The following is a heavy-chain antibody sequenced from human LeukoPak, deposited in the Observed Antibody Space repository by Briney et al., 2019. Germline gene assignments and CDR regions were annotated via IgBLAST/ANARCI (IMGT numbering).Heavy chain of an antibody. J-gene: IGHJ4*02. CDR2: ISSNGGST. CDR3: ARGYRQLVPPYFGY. V-gene: IGHV3-64*01. Sequence: PGGSPRLSCAASGFTFSSYAMHWVRQAPGKGLEYVSAISSNGGSTYYANSVKGRFTISRDNSKNTPYLQMGSLRAEDMAVYYCARGYRQLVPPYFGYWGQGTLVTVSS. CDR1: GFTFSSYA. D-gene: IGHD6-13*01.